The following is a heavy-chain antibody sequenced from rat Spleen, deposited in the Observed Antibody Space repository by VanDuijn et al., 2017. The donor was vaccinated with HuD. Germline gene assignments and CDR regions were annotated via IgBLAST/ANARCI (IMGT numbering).Heavy chain of an antibody. J-gene: IGHJ4*01. V-gene: IGHV5-58*01. Sequence: EVQLVETGGGLVQPGRSLKLSCVASGFTFSSYWMYWIRQAPGKGLEWVSSINTDGGSTYYPDSVKGRFTISRDNAENTVYLQMNSLRSEDTATYYCAKGLYTTDYLPQYYGSPMDYYYVMDAWGQGASVTVSS. CDR3: AKGLYTTDYLPQYYGSPMDYYYVMDA. CDR2: INTDGGST. CDR1: GFTFSSYW. D-gene: IGHD1-6*01.